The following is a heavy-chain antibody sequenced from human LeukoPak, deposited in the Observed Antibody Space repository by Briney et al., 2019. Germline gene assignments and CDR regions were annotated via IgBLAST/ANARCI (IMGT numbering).Heavy chain of an antibody. CDR2: IYYSGST. D-gene: IGHD5-24*01. V-gene: IGHV4-59*01. CDR1: GGSISSYY. CDR3: ARSQGWLQFHR. J-gene: IGHJ3*01. Sequence: KTSETLSLTCTVSGGSISSYYWSWIRQPPGKGLEWIGYIYYSGSTNYNPSLKSRVTISVDTSKNQFSLKLSSVTAADTAVYYCARSQGWLQFHRWGQGTMVTVSS.